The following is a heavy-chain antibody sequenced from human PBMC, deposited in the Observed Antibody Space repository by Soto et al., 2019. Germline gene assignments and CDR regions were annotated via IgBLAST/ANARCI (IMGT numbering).Heavy chain of an antibody. D-gene: IGHD3-9*01. CDR3: AKDSYYHILPGYSRNGFNL. V-gene: IGHV1-2*02. CDR1: GYTFTGYY. J-gene: IGHJ6*03. Sequence: SVKVSAKASGYTFTGYYIHWVRQAPGQGLEWMGWINPNNGVTNYAQKFQGRVTMTRDTSITTAYLDLSRLRSDDTAVYYCAKDSYYHILPGYSRNGFNLWGKGPKITVSS. CDR2: INPNNGVT.